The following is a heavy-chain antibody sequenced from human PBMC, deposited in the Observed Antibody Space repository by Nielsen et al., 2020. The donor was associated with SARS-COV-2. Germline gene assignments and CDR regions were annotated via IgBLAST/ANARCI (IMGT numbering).Heavy chain of an antibody. V-gene: IGHV3-15*01. D-gene: IGHD4-17*01. CDR2: IKSKTDGGTT. J-gene: IGHJ5*02. CDR1: GFTFSSYW. Sequence: GGSLRLSCAASGFTFSSYWMSWVRQAPGKGLEWVGRIKSKTDGGTTDYAAPVKGRFTISRDDSKNTLYLQMNSLKTEDTAVYYCTTDLPLEDGDYWFDPWGQGTLVTVSS. CDR3: TTDLPLEDGDYWFDP.